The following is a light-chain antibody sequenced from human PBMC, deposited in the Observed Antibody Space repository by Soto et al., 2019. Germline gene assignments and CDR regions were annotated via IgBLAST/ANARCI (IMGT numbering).Light chain of an antibody. J-gene: IGKJ4*01. CDR1: QSVGSN. V-gene: IGKV3-15*01. Sequence: EIVMTQSPATLSVSPGERVTLSCRARQSVGSNLAWYQQTPGQAPRVVIYDASTRATVIPARFSGSGSGTEFTLTISSLQSEDFAVYYCQQYDTWPLTFGGGTRWIS. CDR2: DAS. CDR3: QQYDTWPLT.